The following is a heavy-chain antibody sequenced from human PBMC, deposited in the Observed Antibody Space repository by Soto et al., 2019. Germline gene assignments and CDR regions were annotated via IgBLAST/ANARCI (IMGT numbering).Heavy chain of an antibody. D-gene: IGHD6-25*01. CDR2: MNPNNGKT. V-gene: IGHV1-8*01. Sequence: QVQLVQSGAEVKKPGASVKISCKASGYTFTTYDINWVRQATGQGLEWMGWMNPNNGKTGYAQKFQGRVTMTRDTSISTVYLELSSVRSEDTDFYYCARRKERSGPSYFDYWGQGTLVTVSS. J-gene: IGHJ4*02. CDR3: ARRKERSGPSYFDY. CDR1: GYTFTTYD.